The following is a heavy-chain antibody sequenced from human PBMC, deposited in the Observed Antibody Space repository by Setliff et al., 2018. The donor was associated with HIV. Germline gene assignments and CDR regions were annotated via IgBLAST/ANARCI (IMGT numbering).Heavy chain of an antibody. J-gene: IGHJ6*02. V-gene: IGHV4-34*01. CDR1: GGPLTDHY. Sequence: SETLSLTCAVHGGPLTDHYWNWIRQSPGKGLEWIGSIHHSGTAYDNPSLKSRVTISVDPSKNQILLKLSSVTAADTAVYYCSRDMGGSNGMDVWGQGTTVTVSS. CDR3: SRDMGGSNGMDV. CDR2: IHHSGTA. D-gene: IGHD3-16*01.